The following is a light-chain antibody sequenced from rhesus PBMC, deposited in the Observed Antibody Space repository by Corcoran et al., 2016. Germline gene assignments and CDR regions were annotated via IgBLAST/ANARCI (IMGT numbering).Light chain of an antibody. J-gene: IGKJ4*01. CDR2: DAS. CDR1: QGISKY. Sequence: DIQMTQSPSSLSASVGDTVTITCQASQGISKYLAWYQQKPGKAPNHLFYDASTLQSGVPSRSSGRGSGTEFTFPISRLQPEDFATYYCQRHNSYPLTFGGGTKVEIK. V-gene: IGKV1-25*01. CDR3: QRHNSYPLT.